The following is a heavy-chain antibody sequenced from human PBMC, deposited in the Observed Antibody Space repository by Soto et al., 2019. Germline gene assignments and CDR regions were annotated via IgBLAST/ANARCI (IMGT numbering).Heavy chain of an antibody. CDR2: ISYDGSNK. CDR1: GFTFSSYG. CDR3: AKDLVIRGYSYGYGSWFDP. D-gene: IGHD5-18*01. V-gene: IGHV3-30*18. Sequence: VVSLRLSCAASGFTFSSYGMHWVRQAPGKGLEWVAVISYDGSNKYYADSVKGRFTISRDNSKNTLYLQMNSLRAEDTAVYYCAKDLVIRGYSYGYGSWFDPWGQGTLVTVSS. J-gene: IGHJ5*02.